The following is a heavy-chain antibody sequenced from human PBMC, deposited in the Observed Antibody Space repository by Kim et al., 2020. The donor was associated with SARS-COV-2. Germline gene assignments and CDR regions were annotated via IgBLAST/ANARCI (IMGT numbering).Heavy chain of an antibody. CDR3: AKPIVPAALYGGDY. D-gene: IGHD2-2*01. CDR2: ITISGGST. CDR1: GFTFSSYA. V-gene: IGHV3-23*01. Sequence: GGSLRLSCVASGFTFSSYAMNWVRQAPGKGLEWVSTITISGGSTYYADSVKGRFTISRDNSKNTLYLQMNGLRAEDTAVYYCAKPIVPAALYGGDYWGQGTLVIVSS. J-gene: IGHJ4*02.